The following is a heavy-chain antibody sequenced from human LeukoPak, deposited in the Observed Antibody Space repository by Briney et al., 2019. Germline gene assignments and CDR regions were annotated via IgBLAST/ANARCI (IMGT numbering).Heavy chain of an antibody. CDR3: AKDAQRGFDYSNSLEY. Sequence: GGSLRLSCAATGFTFNHYAMHWVRQAPGKGLEWVAVIWSDGTTRYYADSVKGRFTISRDDAGKTVYFQMSSLRPEDTGVYYCAKDAQRGFDYSNSLEYWGQGTPVTVST. CDR1: GFTFNHYA. V-gene: IGHV3-33*06. J-gene: IGHJ4*02. CDR2: IWSDGTTR. D-gene: IGHD4-11*01.